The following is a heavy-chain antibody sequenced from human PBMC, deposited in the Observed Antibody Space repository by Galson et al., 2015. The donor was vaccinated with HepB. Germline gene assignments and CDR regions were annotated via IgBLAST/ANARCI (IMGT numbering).Heavy chain of an antibody. CDR2: ITYDESKK. J-gene: IGHJ3*01. CDR1: EFAFSGYA. D-gene: IGHD4-23*01. Sequence: SLRLSCAASEFAFSGYAMHWVRQAPGKGLECVAYITYDESKKHYADSVKGRFTISRDNSKDTLYLQMSSLRPDGTAVYYCATVGWVVTPGFDVWGQGTTVTVSS. V-gene: IGHV3-30*02. CDR3: ATVGWVVTPGFDV.